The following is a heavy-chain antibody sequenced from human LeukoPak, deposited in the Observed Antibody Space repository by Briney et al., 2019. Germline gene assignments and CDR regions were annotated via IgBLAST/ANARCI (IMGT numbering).Heavy chain of an antibody. Sequence: PSETLSLTCTVSGGSISSSSYYWGWIRQPPGKGLEWIGSIYYSGSTNYNPSLKSRVTISVDTSKNQFSLKLSSVTAADTAVYYCARGQYGYGGFDYWGQGTLVTVSS. CDR2: IYYSGST. CDR3: ARGQYGYGGFDY. J-gene: IGHJ4*02. V-gene: IGHV4-39*07. CDR1: GGSISSSSYY. D-gene: IGHD5-12*01.